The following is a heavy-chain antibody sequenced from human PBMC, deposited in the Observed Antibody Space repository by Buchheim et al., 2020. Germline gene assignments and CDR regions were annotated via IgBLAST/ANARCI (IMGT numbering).Heavy chain of an antibody. CDR1: GFTFSSYG. J-gene: IGHJ4*02. Sequence: QVQLVESGGGVVQPGTSLRLSCAASGFTFSSYGMHWVRQAPGKGLEWVAVISYDGSNKYYADSVKGRFTISRDNSKNTLYLQMNSLRAEDTAVYYCAKGGKQLTFDYWGQGTL. V-gene: IGHV3-30*18. CDR3: AKGGKQLTFDY. D-gene: IGHD6-13*01. CDR2: ISYDGSNK.